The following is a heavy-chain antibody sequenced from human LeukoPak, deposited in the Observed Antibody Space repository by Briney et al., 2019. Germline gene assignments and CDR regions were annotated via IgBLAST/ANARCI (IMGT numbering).Heavy chain of an antibody. J-gene: IGHJ4*02. CDR2: ISRGVGST. V-gene: IGHV3-23*01. D-gene: IGHD1-1*01. CDR3: VKKGQADDDGKPD. CDR1: GGSISSYY. Sequence: ETLSLTCTVSGGSISSYYWSWVRQAPGKGLECVSTISRGVGSTYYADSVKGRFTISRDNSKNTLYLQMNNLRADDTAVYYCVKKGQADDDGKPDWGQGTLVTVSS.